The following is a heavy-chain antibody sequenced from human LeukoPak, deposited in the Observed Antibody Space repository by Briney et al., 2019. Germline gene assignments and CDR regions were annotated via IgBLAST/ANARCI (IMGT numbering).Heavy chain of an antibody. D-gene: IGHD6-13*01. CDR2: IYYSGST. J-gene: IGHJ6*02. CDR3: ARHWYSSSWYAYGMDV. Sequence: PSETLSLTCTVSGGSISSYYWSWIRQPPGKGLEWIGYIYYSGSTNYNPSLKSRVTISVDTSKNQFSLKLSSVTAADTAVYYCARHWYSSSWYAYGMDVWGQGTTVTVSS. CDR1: GGSISSYY. V-gene: IGHV4-59*08.